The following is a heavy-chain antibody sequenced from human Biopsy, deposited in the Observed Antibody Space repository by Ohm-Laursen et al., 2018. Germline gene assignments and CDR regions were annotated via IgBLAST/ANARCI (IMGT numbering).Heavy chain of an antibody. D-gene: IGHD3-9*01. CDR3: ATKLTGYFHH. Sequence: SVKVSCKVPGGTFSNYGVNWVRQAPGQGLEWLGGNIPILGTGNYAQKFQDRVTVAADTSTSTATMELRSLRSDDTAVYYCATKLTGYFHHWGQGTLVIVSS. CDR2: NIPILGTG. J-gene: IGHJ1*01. CDR1: GGTFSNYG. V-gene: IGHV1-69*06.